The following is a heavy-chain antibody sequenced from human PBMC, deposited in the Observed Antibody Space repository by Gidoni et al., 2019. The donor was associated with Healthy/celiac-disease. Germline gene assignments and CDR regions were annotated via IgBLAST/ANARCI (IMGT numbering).Heavy chain of an antibody. CDR3: ARRLTGDAY. CDR2: IRSSSSYI. V-gene: IGHV3-21*01. J-gene: IGHJ4*02. D-gene: IGHD7-27*01. CDR1: GFTFSSYS. Sequence: EVQLVESGGGLVKPGGSLSLSCAPSGFTFSSYSMNWVRQAPGKGLGWVSSIRSSSSYIYYADAVKGRFTISRDNAKNSLYLQMNSLRAEDTAVYYCARRLTGDAYWGQGTLVTVSS.